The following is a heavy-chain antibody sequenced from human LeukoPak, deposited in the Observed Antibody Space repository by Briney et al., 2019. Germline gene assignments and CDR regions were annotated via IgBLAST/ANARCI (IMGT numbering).Heavy chain of an antibody. Sequence: GGSLRLSCAASGFTFSSYAMSWVRQAPGKGLEWVSSISSSSSYIYYADSVKGRFTISRDNAKNSLYLQMNSLRAEDTAVYYCARVHLWSLDPWGQGTLVTVSS. D-gene: IGHD3-10*01. J-gene: IGHJ5*02. V-gene: IGHV3-21*01. CDR3: ARVHLWSLDP. CDR2: ISSSSSYI. CDR1: GFTFSSYA.